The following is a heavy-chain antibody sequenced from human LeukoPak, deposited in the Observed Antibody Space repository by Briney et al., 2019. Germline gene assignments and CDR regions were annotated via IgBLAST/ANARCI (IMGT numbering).Heavy chain of an antibody. Sequence: ASVKVSCKTSGYTFTGYYMHWVRQAPGQGLEWMGWINPNSGGTNYAQKFQGRVTMTRDTSISTAYMELSRLRSDDTAVYYCAKDFPYYDSSGYSFNDAFDIWGQGTMVTVSS. CDR3: AKDFPYYDSSGYSFNDAFDI. V-gene: IGHV1-2*02. D-gene: IGHD3-22*01. CDR1: GYTFTGYY. J-gene: IGHJ3*02. CDR2: INPNSGGT.